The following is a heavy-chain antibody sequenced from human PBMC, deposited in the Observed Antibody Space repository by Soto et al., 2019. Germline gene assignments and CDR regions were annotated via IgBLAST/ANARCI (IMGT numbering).Heavy chain of an antibody. V-gene: IGHV4-31*03. Sequence: PSETLSLTCTVSGGSISSGGYYWSWTRQHPGKGLEWIGEINHSGSTNYNPSLKSRVTISVDTSKNQFSLKLSSVTAADTAVYYCARGGGATTTFDYWGQGTLVTVSS. J-gene: IGHJ4*02. CDR1: GGSISSGGYY. D-gene: IGHD1-26*01. CDR3: ARGGGATTTFDY. CDR2: INHSGST.